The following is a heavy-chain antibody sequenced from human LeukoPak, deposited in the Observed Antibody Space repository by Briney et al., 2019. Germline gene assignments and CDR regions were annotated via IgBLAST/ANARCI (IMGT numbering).Heavy chain of an antibody. D-gene: IGHD1-20*01. Sequence: HPGGSLRLSCAASGFTVSSSYMSWVRQAPGKGLEWVSGISWNSGSIGYADSVKGRFTISRDNAKNSLYLQMNSLRAEDTALYYCAKDFHPITGTTEDYFDYWGQGTLVTVSS. CDR3: AKDFHPITGTTEDYFDY. CDR2: ISWNSGSI. CDR1: GFTVSSSY. V-gene: IGHV3-9*01. J-gene: IGHJ4*02.